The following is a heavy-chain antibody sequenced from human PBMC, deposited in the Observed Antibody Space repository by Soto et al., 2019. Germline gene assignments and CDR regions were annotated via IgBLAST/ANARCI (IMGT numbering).Heavy chain of an antibody. V-gene: IGHV4-39*01. D-gene: IGHD6-13*01. Sequence: QLQLQESGPGLVKPSETLSLSCTVSGGSITSSFYWGWIRQPPGKGLEWIGSIYGTGNTYYNPSLKGRVTISADTSKNPVFLNLISVTAADTAVYYCRSSSRYSTDVWGQGATVTVSS. J-gene: IGHJ6*02. CDR2: IYGTGNT. CDR1: GGSITSSFY. CDR3: RSSSRYSTDV.